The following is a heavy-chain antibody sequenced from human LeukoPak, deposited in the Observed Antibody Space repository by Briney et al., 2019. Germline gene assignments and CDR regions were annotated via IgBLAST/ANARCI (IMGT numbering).Heavy chain of an antibody. Sequence: SETLSLTCAVSGGSISSRNWWSWVRRPPGKGLEWIGEIYHSGSTNYNPSLKSRVTISVDTSKNQFSLKLSSVTAADTAVYYCARLSRKYRSGWYSRYYFDYWGQGTLVTVSS. J-gene: IGHJ4*02. V-gene: IGHV4-4*02. D-gene: IGHD6-19*01. CDR3: ARLSRKYRSGWYSRYYFDY. CDR2: IYHSGST. CDR1: GGSISSRNW.